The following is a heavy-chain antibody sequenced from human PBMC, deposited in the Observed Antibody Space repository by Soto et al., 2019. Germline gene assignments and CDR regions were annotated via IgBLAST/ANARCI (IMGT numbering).Heavy chain of an antibody. CDR1: GFTFSDYY. CDR3: ARRGVLEKWLVQWEMGSWFDP. Sequence: GGSLRLSCAASGFTFSDYYMSWIRQAPGKGLEWVSYISSSGSTIYYADSVKGRFTISRDNAKNSLYLQMNSLRAEDTAVYYCARRGVLEKWLVQWEMGSWFDPWGQGTLVTVSS. V-gene: IGHV3-11*01. J-gene: IGHJ5*02. CDR2: ISSSGSTI. D-gene: IGHD6-19*01.